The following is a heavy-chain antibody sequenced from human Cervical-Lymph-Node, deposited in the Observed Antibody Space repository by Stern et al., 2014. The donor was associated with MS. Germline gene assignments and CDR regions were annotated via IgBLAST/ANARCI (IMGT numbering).Heavy chain of an antibody. CDR1: GGTFSSYT. Sequence: VQLVESGAEVKKPGSSVKVSCKASGGTFSSYTISWVRHAPGQGLEWVGGIIPIFAIANYAKKFQGSVTITADNFPQPAYMEVRSLRSEDTAVYYCATRAKIYSGASNGNSHDYGMDVWGQGTTVTVSS. J-gene: IGHJ6*02. CDR2: IIPIFAIA. D-gene: IGHD1/OR15-1a*01. V-gene: IGHV1-69*17. CDR3: ATRAKIYSGASNGNSHDYGMDV.